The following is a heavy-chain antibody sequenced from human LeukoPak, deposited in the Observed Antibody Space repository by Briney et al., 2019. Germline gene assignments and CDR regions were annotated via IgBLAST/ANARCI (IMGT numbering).Heavy chain of an antibody. D-gene: IGHD6-19*01. CDR1: GITFSRSW. CDR2: IKEDGSEK. Sequence: GGSLRLSCAASGITFSRSWMSWVRQAPGKGLEWVAFIKEDGSEKYYVDSVKGRFTISRDNAKNSLYLQMNSLRAEDTAVYYCARGWAGNYWGQGTLVTVSS. V-gene: IGHV3-7*02. CDR3: ARGWAGNY. J-gene: IGHJ4*02.